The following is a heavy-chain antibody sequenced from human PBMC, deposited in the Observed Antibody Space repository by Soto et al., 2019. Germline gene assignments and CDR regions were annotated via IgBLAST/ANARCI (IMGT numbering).Heavy chain of an antibody. CDR3: ARDGTRGLRYFDWLPYLDYYYGLDV. V-gene: IGHV1-46*01. J-gene: IGHJ6*02. CDR2: INPSGGST. D-gene: IGHD3-9*01. Sequence: ASVKVSCKASGYTFTSYYMHWVRQAPGQGLEWMGIINPSGGSTSYAQKFQGRVTMTRDTSTSTVYMELSSLRSEDTAVYYCARDGTRGLRYFDWLPYLDYYYGLDVWGQGTTVTVSS. CDR1: GYTFTSYY.